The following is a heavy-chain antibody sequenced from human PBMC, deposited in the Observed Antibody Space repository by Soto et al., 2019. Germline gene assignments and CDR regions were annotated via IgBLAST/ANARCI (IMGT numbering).Heavy chain of an antibody. J-gene: IGHJ4*02. CDR2: IYNDGRT. V-gene: IGHV3-66*01. Sequence: PGGFLRLSCAACGLTVSSSFMSWVRQAPGKGLEWVSFIYNDGRTSYAESVQGRFSLSRDSSKNTLFLQMDSLRAEDTAVYYCARGLGRNWSHGDWGQGTQVTVSS. CDR1: GLTVSSSF. CDR3: ARGLGRNWSHGD. D-gene: IGHD6-13*01.